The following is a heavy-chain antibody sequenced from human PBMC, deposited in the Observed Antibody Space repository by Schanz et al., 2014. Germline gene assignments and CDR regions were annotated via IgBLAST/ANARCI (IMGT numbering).Heavy chain of an antibody. CDR1: GYTVSALA. CDR3: ARDGEAAAGCDY. Sequence: QVQLVQSGAEVMKPGSSVKVSCEISGYTVSALAMHWVRQAPGKGLEWLGGFDVEDGETIYAQKFQGRVTMTRDTSTSTVYMELSSLRSEDTAVYYCARDGEAAAGCDYWGQGTLXTVSS. D-gene: IGHD6-13*01. J-gene: IGHJ4*02. CDR2: FDVEDGET. V-gene: IGHV1-24*01.